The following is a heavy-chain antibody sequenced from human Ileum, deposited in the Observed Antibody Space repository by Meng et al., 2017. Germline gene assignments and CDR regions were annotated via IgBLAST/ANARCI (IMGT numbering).Heavy chain of an antibody. CDR1: GYTFTSYY. CDR3: ARDGVSFTMIRGGAH. J-gene: IGHJ4*02. CDR2: INPSGGST. V-gene: IGHV1-46*01. D-gene: IGHD3-10*01. Sequence: QVQLEQSGAEVKKPGDSMQVSCKASGYTFTSYYMHWVRQAPGQGLEWMGIINPSGGSTSYAQKFQGRVTMTRDTSTSTVYMELSSLRSEDTAVYYCARDGVSFTMIRGGAHWGQGTLVTVSS.